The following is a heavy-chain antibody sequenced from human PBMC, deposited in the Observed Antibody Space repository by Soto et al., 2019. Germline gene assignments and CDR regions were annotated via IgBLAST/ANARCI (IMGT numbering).Heavy chain of an antibody. V-gene: IGHV4-59*01. J-gene: IGHJ5*02. CDR1: GGSISSYY. CDR3: ARVYDFWSGYYTNWFDP. Sequence: LSLTCTVSGGSISSYYWSWIRQPPGKGLEWIGYIYYSGSTNYNPSLKSRVTISVDTSKNQFSLKLSSVTAADTAVYYCARVYDFWSGYYTNWFDPWGQGTLVTVSS. CDR2: IYYSGST. D-gene: IGHD3-3*01.